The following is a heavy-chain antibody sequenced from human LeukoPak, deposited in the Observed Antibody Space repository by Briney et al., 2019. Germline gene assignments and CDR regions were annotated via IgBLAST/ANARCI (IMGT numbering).Heavy chain of an antibody. CDR2: IYPGDSDT. CDR3: AREYCSSTSCYDGNYLDY. Sequence: GESLKISCKGSGYSFTSYWIGWVRQMPGKGLEWMGMIYPGDSDTRYSPSFQGQVTISADKFISTAYLQWSSLKASDTAMYYCAREYCSSTSCYDGNYLDYWGQGTLVTVSS. CDR1: GYSFTSYW. J-gene: IGHJ4*02. D-gene: IGHD2-2*01. V-gene: IGHV5-51*01.